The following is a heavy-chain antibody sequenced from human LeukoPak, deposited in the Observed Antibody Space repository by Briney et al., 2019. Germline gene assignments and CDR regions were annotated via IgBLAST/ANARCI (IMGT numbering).Heavy chain of an antibody. CDR1: GDYW. D-gene: IGHD2-2*01. J-gene: IGHJ4*02. CDR3: VSFYETY. V-gene: IGHV3-74*01. CDR2: INSDGSWT. Sequence: PGGSPRLSCAASGDYWMHWVRQAPGKGLVWVSHINSDGSWTSSADSVKGRFTISKDNAKNTVYLQMNNLRAEDTAVYYCVSFYETYWGRGTLVTVSS.